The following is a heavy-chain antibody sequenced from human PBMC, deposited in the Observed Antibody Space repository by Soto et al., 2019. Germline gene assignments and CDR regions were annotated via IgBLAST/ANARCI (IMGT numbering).Heavy chain of an antibody. Sequence: QVQLVESGGGVVQPGRSLSLSCVASGFSFSYSAMHWVRQAPGKGLEWVAVISYDTSNKAYADSVKGRLTISRDNSKNTLYLQMNSLTAEDTAVYYCARSSGSYDAFDVWGQGTMVTVSS. D-gene: IGHD1-26*01. J-gene: IGHJ3*01. CDR2: ISYDTSNK. CDR3: ARSSGSYDAFDV. V-gene: IGHV3-30-3*01. CDR1: GFSFSYSA.